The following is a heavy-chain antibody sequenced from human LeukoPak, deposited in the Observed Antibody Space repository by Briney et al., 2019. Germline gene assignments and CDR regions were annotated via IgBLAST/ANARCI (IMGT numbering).Heavy chain of an antibody. CDR2: INHSGST. CDR1: GGSFSGYY. CDR3: ARRVWGYYFDY. Sequence: PSETLSLTCAVYGGSFSGYYWSWIRQPPGKGLEWIGEINHSGSTNYNPSLKSRVTISLDTSKNQFSLKLSSVTAADTAVYYCARRVWGYYFDYWGQGTLVTVSS. V-gene: IGHV4-34*01. D-gene: IGHD3-16*01. J-gene: IGHJ4*02.